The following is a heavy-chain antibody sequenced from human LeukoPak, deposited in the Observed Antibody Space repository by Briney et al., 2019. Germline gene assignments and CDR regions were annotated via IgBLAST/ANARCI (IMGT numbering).Heavy chain of an antibody. V-gene: IGHV1-2*02. CDR2: INPNSGGT. J-gene: IGHJ4*02. D-gene: IGHD2-2*01. CDR1: GYTFTGYY. CDR3: GRKSASRKTSEFDY. Sequence: ASVKVSCKASGYTFTGYYMHWVRQAPGQGLEWMGWINPNSGGTNYAQTFQGRVTMTRDTSISTAYMELSRLRSDDTAVYYCGRKSASRKTSEFDYWGQGTLVTVSS.